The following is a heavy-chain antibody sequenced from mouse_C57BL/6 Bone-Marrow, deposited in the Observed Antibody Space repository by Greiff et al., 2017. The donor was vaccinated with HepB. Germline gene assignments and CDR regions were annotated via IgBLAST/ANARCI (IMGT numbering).Heavy chain of an antibody. V-gene: IGHV1-69*01. Sequence: QVQLQQPGAELVMPGASVKLSCKASGYTFTSYWMHWVKQRPGQGLEWIGEIDPSDSYTNYNQKFKGKSTLTADKSSSTAYMQLSSLTSEDSAVYYCAYGNYVAMDYWGQGTSVTVSS. CDR2: IDPSDSYT. CDR3: AYGNYVAMDY. J-gene: IGHJ4*01. D-gene: IGHD2-1*01. CDR1: GYTFTSYW.